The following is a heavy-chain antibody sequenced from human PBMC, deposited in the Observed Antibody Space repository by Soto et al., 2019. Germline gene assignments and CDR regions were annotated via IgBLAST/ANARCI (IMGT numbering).Heavy chain of an antibody. V-gene: IGHV3-74*01. CDR2: INSDESIT. J-gene: IGHJ3*01. D-gene: IGHD2-21*02. Sequence: EVQLVESGGGLLQPGGSLRLSCVASGFTLSRYWMHWVRQVPGKGLVWVSRINSDESITNYADSVKGRFTISRDTAKNTLYLRMNSLRAEDTAVYFRASLRTATNCLDVWGRGTMVTVSS. CDR3: ASLRTATNCLDV. CDR1: GFTLSRYW.